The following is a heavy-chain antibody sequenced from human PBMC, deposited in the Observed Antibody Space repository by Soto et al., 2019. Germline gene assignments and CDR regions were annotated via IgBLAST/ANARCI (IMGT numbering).Heavy chain of an antibody. CDR1: GFTFDDYA. Sequence: GGSLRLSCAASGFTFDDYAMHWVRQAPGKGLEWVSAISGSGGSTYYADSVKGRFTISRDNSKNTLYLQMNSLRAEDTAVYYCASTTVTTYYYYGMDVWGQGTTVTVSS. CDR3: ASTTVTTYYYYGMDV. J-gene: IGHJ6*02. V-gene: IGHV3-23*01. CDR2: ISGSGGST. D-gene: IGHD4-17*01.